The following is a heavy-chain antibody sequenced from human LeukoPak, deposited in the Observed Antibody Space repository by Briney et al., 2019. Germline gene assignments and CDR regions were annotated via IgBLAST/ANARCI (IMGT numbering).Heavy chain of an antibody. CDR1: GGTFSSYA. Sequence: ASVKVSCKASGGTFSSYAISWVRQAPGQGLEWMGRIIPIFGTANYAQKFQGRVTITTDESTSTAYMELSSLRSEDTAVYYCASYQSSTNFDYWGQGTLVTVSS. CDR3: ASYQSSTNFDY. J-gene: IGHJ4*02. CDR2: IIPIFGTA. D-gene: IGHD2-2*01. V-gene: IGHV1-69*05.